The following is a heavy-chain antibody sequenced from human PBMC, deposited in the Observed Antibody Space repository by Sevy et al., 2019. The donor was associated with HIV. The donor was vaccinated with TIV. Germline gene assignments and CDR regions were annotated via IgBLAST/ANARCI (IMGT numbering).Heavy chain of an antibody. V-gene: IGHV4-39*01. CDR2: IYYSGST. J-gene: IGHJ4*02. CDR3: ARHGAYIVGLELDY. D-gene: IGHD1-26*01. CDR1: GGSISSSSYY. Sequence: SETLSLTCTVSGGSISSSSYYWGWIRQPPGKGLEWIGSIYYSGSTYYNPSLKSRVTISVDTSKNQFSLKLSSVTAADTAVYHCARHGAYIVGLELDYWGQGTLVTVSS.